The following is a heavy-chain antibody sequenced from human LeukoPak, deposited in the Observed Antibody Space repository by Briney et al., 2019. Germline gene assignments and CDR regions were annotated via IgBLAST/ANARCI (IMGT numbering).Heavy chain of an antibody. Sequence: ASVKVSCKASGYTFTSYYMHWVRQAPGQGLEWMGIINPSGGSTSYAQKLQGRVTMTRDTSTSTVYMELSSLRSEDTAVYYCAMGFCSSTSCSDAFDIWGQGTMVTVSS. CDR1: GYTFTSYY. V-gene: IGHV1-46*01. D-gene: IGHD2-2*01. CDR2: INPSGGST. J-gene: IGHJ3*02. CDR3: AMGFCSSTSCSDAFDI.